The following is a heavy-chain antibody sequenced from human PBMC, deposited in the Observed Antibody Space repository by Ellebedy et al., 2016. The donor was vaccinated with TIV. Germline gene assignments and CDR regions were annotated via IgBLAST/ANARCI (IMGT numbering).Heavy chain of an antibody. CDR3: AKTTYDDFGDPSYFDY. J-gene: IGHJ4*02. CDR1: GFTFSSYA. V-gene: IGHV3-23*01. Sequence: GESLKISXAASGFTFSSYAMIWVRQAPGKGLEWVSGISGSGGSTFYADSVKGRFTISRDNSKNTLFLQMNSLRAEDTAVYYCAKTTYDDFGDPSYFDYWGQGTLVTVSS. D-gene: IGHD4-17*01. CDR2: ISGSGGST.